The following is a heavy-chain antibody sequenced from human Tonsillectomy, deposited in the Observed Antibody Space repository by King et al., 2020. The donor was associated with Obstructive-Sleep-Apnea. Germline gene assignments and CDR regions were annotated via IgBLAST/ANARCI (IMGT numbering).Heavy chain of an antibody. Sequence: VQLVESGGGLVQPGRSLRLSCAASGFTSDDYGMHWVRQAPGKGLEWVAGISWNSGTMGYADSVKVRFTISRDSAKNSLYLQMNSLRAEDTAFYYCAKDRTMRGAFDIWGQGTMVTVSS. CDR3: AKDRTMRGAFDI. J-gene: IGHJ3*02. CDR1: GFTSDDYG. D-gene: IGHD3-22*01. V-gene: IGHV3-9*02. CDR2: ISWNSGTM.